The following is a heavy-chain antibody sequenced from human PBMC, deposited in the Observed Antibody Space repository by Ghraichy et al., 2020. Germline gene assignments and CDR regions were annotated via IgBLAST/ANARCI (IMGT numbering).Heavy chain of an antibody. D-gene: IGHD3-3*01. CDR2: IKQDGSEK. CDR1: GFTFSSYW. J-gene: IGHJ2*01. V-gene: IGHV3-7*01. CDR3: ASTAYDFWSGYSFWFSGWYFDL. Sequence: GGSLRLSCAASGFTFSSYWMSWVRQAPGKGLEWVANIKQDGSEKYYVDSMKGRFTISRDNAKNSLYLQMNSLRAEDTTVYYCASTAYDFWSGYSFWFSGWYFDLWGRGTLVTVSS.